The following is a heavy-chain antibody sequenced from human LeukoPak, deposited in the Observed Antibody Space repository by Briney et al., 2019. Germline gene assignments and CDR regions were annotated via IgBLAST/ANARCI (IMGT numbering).Heavy chain of an antibody. CDR1: GFSFTSYN. D-gene: IGHD4/OR15-4a*01. CDR2: ISYDGNIK. J-gene: IGHJ4*02. V-gene: IGHV3-30*03. Sequence: GTSLRLSCAASGFSFTSYNFHWVRQAPGKGLQWLGFISYDGNIKYEDSVKGRFTISRDNSKNKLYLQMNSLRAEDTAIYYCVRDFVNGAKARFDCWGQGTLVTVSS. CDR3: VRDFVNGAKARFDC.